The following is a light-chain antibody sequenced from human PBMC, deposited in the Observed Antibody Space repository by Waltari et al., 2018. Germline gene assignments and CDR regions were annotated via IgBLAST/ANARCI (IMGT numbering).Light chain of an antibody. V-gene: IGLV1-44*01. J-gene: IGLJ3*02. CDR3: AAWDDSPDGPV. CDR2: TTN. Sequence: QSVMTQPPSASGTPGQRVTISCSRSSSNIGRNSVNWYQQLPGTAPKLLIYTTNQRPSGVPDRFSGSKSGTSASLAISGLQSEDEADYYCAAWDDSPDGPVFGGGTKLTVL. CDR1: SSNIGRNS.